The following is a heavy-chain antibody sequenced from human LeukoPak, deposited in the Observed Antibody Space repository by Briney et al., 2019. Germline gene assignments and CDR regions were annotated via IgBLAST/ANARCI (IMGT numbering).Heavy chain of an antibody. V-gene: IGHV3-30*02. Sequence: PGGSLRLSCAASGFTFSSYGMHWVRQAPGKGLEWVAFIRYDGSNKYYADSVRGRFTISRDNSKNTLYLQMSSLRPDDTAIYYCARDIRTTGWNGPEYWGQGTLVTVSS. J-gene: IGHJ4*02. CDR3: ARDIRTTGWNGPEY. D-gene: IGHD1-1*01. CDR1: GFTFSSYG. CDR2: IRYDGSNK.